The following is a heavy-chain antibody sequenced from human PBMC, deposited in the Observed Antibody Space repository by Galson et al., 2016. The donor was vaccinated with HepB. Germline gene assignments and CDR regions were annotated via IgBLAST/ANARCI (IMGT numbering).Heavy chain of an antibody. V-gene: IGHV3-21*01. CDR3: ARDGFGSGSYDSQIYYYYGMDV. J-gene: IGHJ6*02. D-gene: IGHD3-10*01. CDR2: ITSSGNNI. Sequence: SLRLSCAASGFTFSSFSMNWVRQAPGKGLAWVSSITSSGNNIYYAESVKGRFTISRDNAKNSLYLQMDSLRAEDTAVYYCARDGFGSGSYDSQIYYYYGMDVWGQGTTVTVS. CDR1: GFTFSSFS.